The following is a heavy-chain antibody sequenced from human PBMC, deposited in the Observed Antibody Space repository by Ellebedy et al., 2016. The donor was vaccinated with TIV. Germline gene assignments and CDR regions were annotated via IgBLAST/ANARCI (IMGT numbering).Heavy chain of an antibody. D-gene: IGHD4-11*01. J-gene: IGHJ4*02. CDR2: INSDGSIT. CDR1: GFTFSTYW. CDR3: ARIVTTNTWEPTF. V-gene: IGHV3-74*01. Sequence: GESLKISCAASGFTFSTYWMHWVRQAPGKGLAWVSRINSDGSITSYADSVKGRFTISRDNAKNTLYLQMNSLRVEDTAVYYCARIVTTNTWEPTFWGQGTLVTVSS.